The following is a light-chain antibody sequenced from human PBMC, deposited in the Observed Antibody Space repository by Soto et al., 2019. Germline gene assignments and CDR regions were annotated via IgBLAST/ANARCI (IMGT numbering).Light chain of an antibody. Sequence: DIVMTQSPDSLAVSLGERATINCKSSQTVLDSSNNRDYLTWYQQKPGQPPKLLIYWASTRQFGVPDRFSGSGSGTDFTLTISSLQAGDVGVYYCQQDYTSPRTFGHGTKVEIK. CDR1: QTVLDSSNNRDY. CDR3: QQDYTSPRT. CDR2: WAS. V-gene: IGKV4-1*01. J-gene: IGKJ1*01.